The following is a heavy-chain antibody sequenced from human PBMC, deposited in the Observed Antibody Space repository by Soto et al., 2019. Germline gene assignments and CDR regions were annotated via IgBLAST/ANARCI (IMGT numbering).Heavy chain of an antibody. CDR1: GYTFTSYG. D-gene: IGHD4-17*01. Sequence: QVQLVQSGAEVKKPGASVKVSCKASGYTFTSYGSTWVRQAPGQGLEWMGWISAYNGNTNYAQKLQGRVTMTTDTSRSTAYMELRSLRSDDTAVYYCARTSENDYGDYVSWYFDLWGRGTLVTVSS. V-gene: IGHV1-18*01. CDR3: ARTSENDYGDYVSWYFDL. CDR2: ISAYNGNT. J-gene: IGHJ2*01.